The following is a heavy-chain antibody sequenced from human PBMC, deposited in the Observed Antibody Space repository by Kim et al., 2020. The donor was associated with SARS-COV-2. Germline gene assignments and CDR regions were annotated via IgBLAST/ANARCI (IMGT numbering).Heavy chain of an antibody. Sequence: AYGGTTEYAASVKGRFTISRDDSKSIAYLQMNSLKTEDTAVYYCTRDWFYWGQGTLVTVSS. CDR3: TRDWFY. D-gene: IGHD3-10*01. CDR2: AYGGTT. J-gene: IGHJ4*02. V-gene: IGHV3-49*02.